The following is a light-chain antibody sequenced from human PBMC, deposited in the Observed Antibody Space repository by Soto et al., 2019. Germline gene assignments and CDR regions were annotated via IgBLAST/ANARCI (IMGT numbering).Light chain of an antibody. CDR3: CSYADSSTYV. J-gene: IGLJ1*01. CDR1: SSDVGSYNL. V-gene: IGLV2-23*01. CDR2: EDI. Sequence: QSVRTQPASVSGSPGQSITISCTGTSSDVGSYNLVSWYQQHPGKAPKVMIYEDIKRPSGVSNRFSGSKSDNTASLTISGLQAEDEADYYCCSYADSSTYVFGTGTKLTVL.